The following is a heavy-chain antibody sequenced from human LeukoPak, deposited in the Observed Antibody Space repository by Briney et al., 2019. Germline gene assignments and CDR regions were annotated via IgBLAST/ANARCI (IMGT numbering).Heavy chain of an antibody. D-gene: IGHD2-21*02. CDR1: GFTFGSYT. Sequence: GGSLRLSCAASGFTFGSYTMDWVRQAPGKGLEWVSSINSRSNFIHYADSVKGRFTISRDNAKNSLFLQMNSLRAEDTAIYYCARGGDFPHDAFDIWGQGTMVTDSS. CDR2: INSRSNFI. J-gene: IGHJ3*02. V-gene: IGHV3-21*06. CDR3: ARGGDFPHDAFDI.